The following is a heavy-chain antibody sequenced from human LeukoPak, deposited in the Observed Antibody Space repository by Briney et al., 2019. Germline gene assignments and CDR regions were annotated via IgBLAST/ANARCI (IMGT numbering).Heavy chain of an antibody. V-gene: IGHV3-30*04. J-gene: IGHJ4*02. Sequence: GGSLRLSCAASGFTFSSHAIHWVRQAPGKGLEWVAFISYDGSKNYYADSVKGRFTISRDNSRNTLYLQMNSLRAEDMAVYYCARDSSGDYAVDYWGQGTLVTVSS. CDR1: GFTFSSHA. D-gene: IGHD4-17*01. CDR2: ISYDGSKN. CDR3: ARDSSGDYAVDY.